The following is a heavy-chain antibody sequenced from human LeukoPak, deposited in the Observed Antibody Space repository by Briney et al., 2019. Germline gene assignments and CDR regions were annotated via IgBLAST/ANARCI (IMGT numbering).Heavy chain of an antibody. CDR3: ARGAASSGWYY. CDR2: ISSSSSTI. V-gene: IGHV3-48*04. J-gene: IGHJ4*02. D-gene: IGHD6-19*01. CDR1: GFTFSGST. Sequence: GGSLRLSCAASGFTFSGSTMHWVRQAPGKGLEWVSYISSSSSTIYYADSVKGRFTISRDNAKNSLYLQMNSLRAEDTAVYYCARGAASSGWYYWGQGTLVTVSS.